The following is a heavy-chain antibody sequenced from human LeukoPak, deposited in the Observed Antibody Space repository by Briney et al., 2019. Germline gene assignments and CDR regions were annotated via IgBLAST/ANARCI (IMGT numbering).Heavy chain of an antibody. D-gene: IGHD3-10*01. CDR2: ISAYNGNT. V-gene: IGHV1-18*01. Sequence: ASVKVSCKASGYTFTSYGISWVRQAPGQGLEWMGWISAYNGNTNYAQKLQGRVTMTTDTSTSTAYMELRSLRSDDTAVYYCARERITMVRGYYYYYYYMDVWGKGTTVTISS. CDR1: GYTFTSYG. J-gene: IGHJ6*03. CDR3: ARERITMVRGYYYYYYYMDV.